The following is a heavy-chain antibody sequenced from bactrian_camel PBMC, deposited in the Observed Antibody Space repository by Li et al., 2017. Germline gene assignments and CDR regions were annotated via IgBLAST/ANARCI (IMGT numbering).Heavy chain of an antibody. D-gene: IGHD2*01. V-gene: IGHV3S55*01. CDR3: AAVYTSTDVYVVTAATLNEYFYKY. CDR2: TFDGATT. Sequence: HVQLVESGGGSVQAGGSLTLSCAFSGITVTSYKKICVAWFRRGSGKEREAVAYTFDGATTVYADSVKGRFTISIDNAKNTLYLQMNSLKPEDTAMYYCAAVYTSTDVYVVTAATLNEYFYKYWGEGTQVTVS. CDR1: GITVTSYK. J-gene: IGHJ4*01.